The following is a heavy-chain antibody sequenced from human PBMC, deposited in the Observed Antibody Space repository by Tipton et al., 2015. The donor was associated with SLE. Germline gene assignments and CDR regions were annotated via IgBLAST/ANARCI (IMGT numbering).Heavy chain of an antibody. Sequence: TLSLTCTVSGGSISSGSYYWSWIRQPAGKGLEWIGRIYTSGSTNYNPSLKSRVTISVDTSKNQFSLKLSSVTAADTAVYYCATIQLLSSDWCFDYWGQGTLVTVSS. J-gene: IGHJ4*02. D-gene: IGHD6-19*01. V-gene: IGHV4-61*02. CDR1: GGSISSGSYY. CDR3: ATIQLLSSDWCFDY. CDR2: IYTSGST.